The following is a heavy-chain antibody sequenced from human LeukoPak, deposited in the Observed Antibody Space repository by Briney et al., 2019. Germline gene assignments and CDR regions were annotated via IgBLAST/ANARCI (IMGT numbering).Heavy chain of an antibody. CDR3: ARHQNDFWSGTPLAFDI. CDR2: INAGNGNT. J-gene: IGHJ3*02. CDR1: GYTFTSYA. D-gene: IGHD3-3*01. V-gene: IGHV1-3*01. Sequence: ASVKVSCKASGYTFTSYAMHWVRQAPGQRLEWMGWINAGNGNTKYSQKFQGRVTITRDTSASTAYMELSSLRSEDTAVYYCARHQNDFWSGTPLAFDIWGQGTMVTVSS.